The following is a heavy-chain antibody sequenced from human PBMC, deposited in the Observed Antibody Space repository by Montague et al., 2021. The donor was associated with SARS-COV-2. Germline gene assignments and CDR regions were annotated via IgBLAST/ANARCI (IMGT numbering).Heavy chain of an antibody. CDR2: IYSSGST. CDR3: ARDNGDCSYYYGLDV. J-gene: IGHJ6*02. D-gene: IGHD2-21*02. CDR1: GGSIRSGSYY. Sequence: TLSLTCTVSGGSIRSGSYYWSWIRQPAGKGLEWIGRIYSSGSTNYNPSLKSRVTMSVDTSKNQFSLKVSSVTAADTAVYYCARDNGDCSYYYGLDVWGQGTTVTVSS. V-gene: IGHV4-61*02.